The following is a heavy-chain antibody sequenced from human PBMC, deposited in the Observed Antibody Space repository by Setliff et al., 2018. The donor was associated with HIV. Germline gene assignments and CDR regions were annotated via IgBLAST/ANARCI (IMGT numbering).Heavy chain of an antibody. V-gene: IGHV4-34*01. J-gene: IGHJ6*03. CDR3: ARGARLLAAYSDRWDYFYMAV. CDR1: GGSLSGYY. CDR2: FNHGRST. D-gene: IGHD1-26*01. Sequence: KTSETLSLTCAVYGGSLSGYYWSWIRQPPGKGLEWIGEFNHGRSTNNNPSLKSRVTISGDTTKNQFSLKLTSVTAADTAVYYCARGARLLAAYSDRWDYFYMAVWGKGTTVTVSS.